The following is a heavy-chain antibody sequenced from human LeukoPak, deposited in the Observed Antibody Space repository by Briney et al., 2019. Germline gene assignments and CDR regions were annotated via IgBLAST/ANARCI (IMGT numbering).Heavy chain of an antibody. J-gene: IGHJ3*02. CDR1: GFTFSSYW. Sequence: GGSLRLSCAASGFTFSSYWMHWVRHAPGKGLVWVSRIYSDGSSTNYADSVKGRFTISRDNAKNTLYLQMNSLRAEDTAVYYCARGEYCSGGSCYSAAFDIWGQETMVTVSS. CDR2: IYSDGSST. D-gene: IGHD2-15*01. CDR3: ARGEYCSGGSCYSAAFDI. V-gene: IGHV3-74*01.